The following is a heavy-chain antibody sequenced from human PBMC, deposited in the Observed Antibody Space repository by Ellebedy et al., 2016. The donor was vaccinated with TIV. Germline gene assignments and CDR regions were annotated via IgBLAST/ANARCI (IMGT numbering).Heavy chain of an antibody. J-gene: IGHJ3*02. CDR3: ARNILKFLNAFEI. Sequence: SETLSLTFAVYGGSFSGYSWSWIRQPPGRGLEWIGEIDHGGSTNYNPSLKSRITISVDTSKNHFSLKLTSVTAADTAVYYCARNILKFLNAFEIWGQGTMVTVSS. V-gene: IGHV4-34*01. D-gene: IGHD3-3*01. CDR2: IDHGGST. CDR1: GGSFSGYS.